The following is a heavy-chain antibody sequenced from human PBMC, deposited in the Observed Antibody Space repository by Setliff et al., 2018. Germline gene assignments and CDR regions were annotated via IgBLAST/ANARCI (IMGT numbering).Heavy chain of an antibody. Sequence: SETLSLTCAVYGDSLSGYYWSWIRQHPGKGLEWIGYIYYSGSTYYNPSLKSRVTMSVDTSKSQFSLNLYSVTAADTAVYYCARTSTGRYFDLWGRGTLVTVSS. CDR3: ARTSTGRYFDL. D-gene: IGHD2-2*01. CDR1: GDSLSGYY. CDR2: IYYSGST. V-gene: IGHV4-59*08. J-gene: IGHJ2*01.